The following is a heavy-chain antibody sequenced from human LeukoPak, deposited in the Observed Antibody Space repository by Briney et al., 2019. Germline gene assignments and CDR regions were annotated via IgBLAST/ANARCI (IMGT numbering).Heavy chain of an antibody. J-gene: IGHJ6*02. CDR3: AREVVWKQFSHGVDV. Sequence: SETLSLTCSVAGDSISDYYYNWIRQAPGKGQEWIGYLYASGATKSNPSLKSRVTMSVDASKNQFTLSLNSVTTADTAVYYCAREVVWKQFSHGVDVWGQGTTVIVSS. V-gene: IGHV4-59*01. D-gene: IGHD2-8*02. CDR2: LYASGAT. CDR1: GDSISDYY.